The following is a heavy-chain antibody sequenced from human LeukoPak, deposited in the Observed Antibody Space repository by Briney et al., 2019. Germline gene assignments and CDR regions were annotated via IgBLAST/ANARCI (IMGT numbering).Heavy chain of an antibody. D-gene: IGHD5-24*01. Sequence: GGSLRLSCAASGFTFDDYAMHWVRQAPGKGLEWVSVISWNSGSIGYADSVKGRFTISRDNAKTSLYPQMNSLRAEDTALYYCAKDLGPGSMATSPGFDYWGQGTLVTVSS. CDR1: GFTFDDYA. V-gene: IGHV3-9*01. J-gene: IGHJ4*02. CDR3: AKDLGPGSMATSPGFDY. CDR2: ISWNSGSI.